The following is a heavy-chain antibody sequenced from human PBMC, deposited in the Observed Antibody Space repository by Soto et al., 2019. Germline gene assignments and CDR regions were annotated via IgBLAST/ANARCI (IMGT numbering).Heavy chain of an antibody. CDR1: GVSFIGYY. Sequence: PSATLSLTCAVYGVSFIGYYWRWILQPPWKGLEWIGEINHSGSTNYNPSLKSRVTISVDTSKNQFSLKLSSVTAADTAVYYCARNNRGDGSGSYYNPLVYYDVMDVWGQGTTVT. CDR3: ARNNRGDGSGSYYNPLVYYDVMDV. CDR2: INHSGST. V-gene: IGHV4-34*01. D-gene: IGHD3-10*01. J-gene: IGHJ6*02.